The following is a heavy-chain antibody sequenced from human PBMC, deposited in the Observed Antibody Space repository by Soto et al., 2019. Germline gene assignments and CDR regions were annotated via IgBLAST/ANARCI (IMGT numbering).Heavy chain of an antibody. Sequence: EVQLVESGGGLVQPGGSLRLSCTASGFTFSHYWMHWVRQAPGKGLVWVSRINSDESDTRYADSVQGRFTISRDNAKNTVYLEMNSRRAEDTAVYYCARDKSGPADYWGQGTQVTVSS. CDR2: INSDESDT. J-gene: IGHJ4*02. CDR3: ARDKSGPADY. D-gene: IGHD5-12*01. V-gene: IGHV3-74*01. CDR1: GFTFSHYW.